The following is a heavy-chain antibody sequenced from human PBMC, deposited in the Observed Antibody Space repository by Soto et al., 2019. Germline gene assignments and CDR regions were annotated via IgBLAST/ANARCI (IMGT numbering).Heavy chain of an antibody. V-gene: IGHV1-69*13. Sequence: ASVKVSCKASGGTFSSYAISWVRQAPGQGLEWMGGIIPIFGTANYAQKFQGRVTITADESTSTAYMELSSLRSEDTAVYYCARGSVGPTTDFDYWGQGTLVTVSS. CDR2: IIPIFGTA. D-gene: IGHD1-26*01. CDR1: GGTFSSYA. J-gene: IGHJ4*02. CDR3: ARGSVGPTTDFDY.